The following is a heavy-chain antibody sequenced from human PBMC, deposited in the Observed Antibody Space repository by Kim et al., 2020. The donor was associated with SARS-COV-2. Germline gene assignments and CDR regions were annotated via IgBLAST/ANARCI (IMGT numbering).Heavy chain of an antibody. CDR3: ARGLGVIQDYCSSYEHDF. D-gene: IGHD3-10*01. CDR1: GYSFTSYY. V-gene: IGHV1-2*02. CDR2: INPNGGST. Sequence: ASVKVSCKASGYSFTSYYMHWVRQAPGQGLEWMGMINPNGGSTIYAPNFQGRVTMTRDTSNTTAYMELSGLRSDDTAVYYCARGLGVIQDYCSSYEHDFWGQGTMVTVSS. J-gene: IGHJ3*01.